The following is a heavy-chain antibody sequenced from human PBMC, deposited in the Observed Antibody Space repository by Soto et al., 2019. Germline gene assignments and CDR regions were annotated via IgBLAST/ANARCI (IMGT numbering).Heavy chain of an antibody. V-gene: IGHV3-15*01. CDR1: GFTFSNAW. Sequence: GSLRLSCAASGFTFSNAWMSWVRQAPGKGLEWVGRIKSKTDGGTTDYAAPVKGRFTISRDDSKNTLYLQMNSLKTEDTAVYYCTTDPYDSYYFDYWGQGTLVTVSS. CDR3: TTDPYDSYYFDY. J-gene: IGHJ4*02. CDR2: IKSKTDGGTT. D-gene: IGHD3-22*01.